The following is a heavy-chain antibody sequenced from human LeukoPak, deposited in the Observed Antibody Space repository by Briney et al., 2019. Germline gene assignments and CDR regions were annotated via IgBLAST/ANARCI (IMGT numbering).Heavy chain of an antibody. CDR3: AREDRYCSSTSCYTWDY. Sequence: SETLSLTCTVSGVSISSSNYFRAWIRQSPGKGLEWIGSIYFRGSISSSPSLKSRVTISIDASKNQFSLKLTSVTAADTAVYYCAREDRYCSSTSCYTWDYWGQGTLVAV. CDR2: IYFRGSI. V-gene: IGHV4-39*07. D-gene: IGHD2-2*02. J-gene: IGHJ4*02. CDR1: GVSISSSNYF.